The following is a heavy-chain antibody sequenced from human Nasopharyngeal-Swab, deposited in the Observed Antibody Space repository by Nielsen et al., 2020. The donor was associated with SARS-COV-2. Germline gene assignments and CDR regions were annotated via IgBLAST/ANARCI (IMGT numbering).Heavy chain of an antibody. J-gene: IGHJ4*02. CDR1: GFTFDDYA. D-gene: IGHD6-19*01. Sequence: GGSLRLSCAASGFTFDDYAMHWVRQAPGKGLEWVSGISWNSGSIGYADSVEGRFTISRDNAKNSLYLQMNSLRAEDTALYYCAKDNIAVAGLPDYWGQGTLVTVSS. CDR3: AKDNIAVAGLPDY. V-gene: IGHV3-9*01. CDR2: ISWNSGSI.